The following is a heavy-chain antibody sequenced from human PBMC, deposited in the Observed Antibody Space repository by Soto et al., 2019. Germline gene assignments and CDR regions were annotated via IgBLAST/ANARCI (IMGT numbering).Heavy chain of an antibody. CDR1: GFTFDDYG. CDR2: INRNGGST. CDR3: AGQGRDAFDI. J-gene: IGHJ3*02. V-gene: IGHV3-20*04. Sequence: EVQLVESGGGVVRPGGSLRLACEASGFTFDDYGMSWVRQGPGKGLEWVSGINRNGGSTGYAVSVQGRFSISRDNAKKSLYLQMDSLRVEDTALYYCAGQGRDAFDIWGQGIMVTVSS.